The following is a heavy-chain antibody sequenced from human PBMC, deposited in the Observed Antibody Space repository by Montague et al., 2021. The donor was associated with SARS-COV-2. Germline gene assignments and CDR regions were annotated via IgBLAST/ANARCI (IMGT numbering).Heavy chain of an antibody. CDR3: AGHPLAPPSRNYYYSYMDV. CDR1: GYRFTNYW. J-gene: IGHJ6*03. CDR2: IDPSDSYN. V-gene: IGHV5-10-1*01. Sequence: QSGAEVKKPGESLRISCKSYGYRFTNYWITWVRQTPEKGLEWMGRIDPSDSYNNYSPSFQGHVTISADKSVTTVYLQWNSLRASDTGMYYCAGHPLAPPSRNYYYSYMDVWGKGTSVVVSS.